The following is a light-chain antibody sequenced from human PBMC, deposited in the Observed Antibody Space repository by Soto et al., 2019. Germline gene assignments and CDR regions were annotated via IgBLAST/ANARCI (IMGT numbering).Light chain of an antibody. CDR1: QSVTTY. CDR2: DAS. V-gene: IGKV3-11*01. Sequence: EILLTQSPASLSLSPGERVTLFCRASQSVTTYLAWYQQTPGQAPRLLIYDASNRATGIPAMFSGSGSGTNFTLTLSSLEPEDSAVYFWQQRGNWPTFGPGTKVEIK. J-gene: IGKJ3*01. CDR3: QQRGNWPT.